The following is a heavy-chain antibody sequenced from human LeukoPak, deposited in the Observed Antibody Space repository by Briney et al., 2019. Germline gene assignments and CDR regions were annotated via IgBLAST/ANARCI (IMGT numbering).Heavy chain of an antibody. CDR3: ASQTPGYFDWLLSIYSYYGMDV. V-gene: IGHV1-46*01. Sequence: ASVKVSCKASGYTFTSYYMHWVRQAPGQGLEWVGIINPSGGSTSYAQKFQGRVTMTRDTSTSTVYMELSSLRSEDTAVYYCASQTPGYFDWLLSIYSYYGMDVWGQGTTVTVSS. D-gene: IGHD3-9*01. J-gene: IGHJ6*02. CDR1: GYTFTSYY. CDR2: INPSGGST.